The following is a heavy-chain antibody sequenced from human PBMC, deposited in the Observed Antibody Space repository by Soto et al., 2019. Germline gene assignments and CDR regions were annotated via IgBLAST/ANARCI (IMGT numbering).Heavy chain of an antibody. CDR3: ARGGWYSSEDYYFDY. J-gene: IGHJ4*02. D-gene: IGHD6-19*01. V-gene: IGHV3-48*01. CDR1: GFTFSSYS. Sequence: GGSLRLSCAASGFTFSSYSMNWVHQAPGKGLEWVSYISSSSSTIYYADSVKGRFTISRDNAKNSLYLQMNSLRAEDTAVYYCARGGWYSSEDYYFDYWGQGTLVTVSS. CDR2: ISSSSSTI.